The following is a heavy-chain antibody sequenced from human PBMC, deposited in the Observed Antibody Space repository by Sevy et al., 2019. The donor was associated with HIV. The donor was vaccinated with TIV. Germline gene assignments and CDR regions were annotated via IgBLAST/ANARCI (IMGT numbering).Heavy chain of an antibody. J-gene: IGHJ4*02. Sequence: GGSLRLSCAASGFTFSSYGMHWVRQAPGKGLEWVAVIWNDRSNKHYADSVKGRFTISRDNSKNTLYLQMNSLRAEDTAVYYCAKDLRYGGKSYFDYWGQGTLVTVSS. V-gene: IGHV3-33*06. D-gene: IGHD2-15*01. CDR2: IWNDRSNK. CDR1: GFTFSSYG. CDR3: AKDLRYGGKSYFDY.